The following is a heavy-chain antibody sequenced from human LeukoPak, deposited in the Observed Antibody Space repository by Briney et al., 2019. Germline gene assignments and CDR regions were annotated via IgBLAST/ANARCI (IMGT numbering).Heavy chain of an antibody. J-gene: IGHJ4*02. V-gene: IGHV4-34*01. Sequence: SETLSLTCAVYGGSFSGYYWSWIRQPPGKGLEWIGEINHSGSTNYNPSLKSRVTISVDTSKNQFSLKLSSVTAADTAVYCCARGGEDYCSSTSCSWYYFDYWGQGTLVTVSS. CDR1: GGSFSGYY. CDR2: INHSGST. CDR3: ARGGEDYCSSTSCSWYYFDY. D-gene: IGHD2-2*01.